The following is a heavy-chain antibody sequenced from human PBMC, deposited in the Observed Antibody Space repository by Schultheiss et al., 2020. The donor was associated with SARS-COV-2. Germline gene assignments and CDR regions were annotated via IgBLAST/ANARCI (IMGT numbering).Heavy chain of an antibody. CDR2: IWYDGSNK. CDR1: GFTFSSYG. J-gene: IGHJ4*02. D-gene: IGHD1-26*01. Sequence: GGSLRLSCAASGFTFSSYGRHWVRQAPGKGLEWVAVIWYDGSNKYYADSVKGRFTISRDNSKNTLYLQMNSLRAEDSAVYYCARGPEVGATTLDYWGQGTLVTVSS. CDR3: ARGPEVGATTLDY. V-gene: IGHV3-33*01.